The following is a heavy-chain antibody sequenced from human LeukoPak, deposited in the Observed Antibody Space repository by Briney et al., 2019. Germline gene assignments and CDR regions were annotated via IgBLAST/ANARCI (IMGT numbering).Heavy chain of an antibody. CDR3: AKDTYQWQGRGLGGIFDS. V-gene: IGHV3-23*01. J-gene: IGHJ4*02. D-gene: IGHD3-10*01. CDR2: VSGNGGNT. CDR1: GFTFSSYA. Sequence: GASLRLSCAASGFTFSSYAMNWVGQAQGKGLEWVSSVSGNGGNTYHADSVKGRFTVSRDNAKNTLFLQMNSLRAEDTAVYHCAKDTYQWQGRGLGGIFDSWGQGTLVTVSS.